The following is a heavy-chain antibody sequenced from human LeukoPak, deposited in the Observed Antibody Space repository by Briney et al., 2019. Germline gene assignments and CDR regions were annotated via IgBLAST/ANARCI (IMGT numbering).Heavy chain of an antibody. D-gene: IGHD4-17*01. V-gene: IGHV3-30*18. CDR1: GFTFTNYG. Sequence: GGSLRLSCAASGFTFTNYGMHWVRQAPGQGLEWVAVTSYDGSNKFYADSVKGRFTISRDNSKNTLYLQMNSLRAEDTAVYYCAKASYGDYAGYDYWGQGTLVTVSS. CDR2: TSYDGSNK. J-gene: IGHJ4*02. CDR3: AKASYGDYAGYDY.